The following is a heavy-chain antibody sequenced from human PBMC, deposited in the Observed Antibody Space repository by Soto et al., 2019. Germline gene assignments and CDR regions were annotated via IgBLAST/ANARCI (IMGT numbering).Heavy chain of an antibody. J-gene: IGHJ4*02. D-gene: IGHD2-2*02. CDR1: GFTFSSYW. CDR2: INSDGSST. V-gene: IGHV3-74*01. Sequence: EVQLVESGGGLVQPGGSLRLSCAASGFTFSSYWMHWVRQAPGKGLVWVSRINSDGSSTSYADSVKGRFTISRDNAKNRRYLQMNSLRAEDTAVYYCARGGVGRYWSSTSCYTWVFDYWGQGTLVTVSS. CDR3: ARGGVGRYWSSTSCYTWVFDY.